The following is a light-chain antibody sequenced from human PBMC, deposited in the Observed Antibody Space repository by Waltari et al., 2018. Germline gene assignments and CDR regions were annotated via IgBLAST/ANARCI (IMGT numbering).Light chain of an antibody. CDR2: RNN. Sequence: QSVLTQPPSASGTPGQRVTISRSGRRSNVGNTYVYWYQQLPGTAPKPLIYRNNQRPSGVPDRFSGSKSGTSASLAISGLRSEDEADYYCAAWDDSLSGRVFGGGTKVTVL. V-gene: IGLV1-47*01. J-gene: IGLJ3*02. CDR3: AAWDDSLSGRV. CDR1: RSNVGNTY.